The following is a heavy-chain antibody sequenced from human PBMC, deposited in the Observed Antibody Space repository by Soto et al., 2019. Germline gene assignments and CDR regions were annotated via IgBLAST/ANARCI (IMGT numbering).Heavy chain of an antibody. J-gene: IGHJ4*02. CDR2: IYYSGST. D-gene: IGHD2-2*01. CDR3: ARSDIVVVPAVYFDY. Sequence: MGQTSETLSLTCTVSGGSISSYYWSWIRQPPGKGLEWIGYIYYSGSTNYNPSLKSRVTISVDTSKNQFSLKLSSVTAADTAVYYCARSDIVVVPAVYFDYWGQGTLVTVSS. CDR1: GGSISSYY. V-gene: IGHV4-59*08.